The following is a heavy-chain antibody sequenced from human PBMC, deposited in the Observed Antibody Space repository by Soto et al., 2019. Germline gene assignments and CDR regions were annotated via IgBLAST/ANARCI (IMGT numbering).Heavy chain of an antibody. CDR1: GYTFTSYG. Sequence: QVQLVQSGAEVKKPGASVKVSCKASGYTFTSYGISWVRQAPGQGLEWMGWISAYNGNTNYAQKLQGRVTMTTDTSTSTAYMELRSLSSDDTAVYYCARDEGYKWNYGGSWFDPWGQGTLVTVSS. CDR2: ISAYNGNT. CDR3: ARDEGYKWNYGGSWFDP. V-gene: IGHV1-18*01. J-gene: IGHJ5*02. D-gene: IGHD1-7*01.